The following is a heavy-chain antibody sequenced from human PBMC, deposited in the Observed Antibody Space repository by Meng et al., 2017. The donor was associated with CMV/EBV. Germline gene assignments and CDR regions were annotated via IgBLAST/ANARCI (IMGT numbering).Heavy chain of an antibody. J-gene: IGHJ6*02. CDR3: AWSDCSSTSCYNYYYYGMDV. D-gene: IGHD2-2*02. CDR2: IKQDGSEK. CDR1: GFTFSSYW. V-gene: IGHV3-7*01. Sequence: GESLKISCAASGFTFSSYWMSWVRQAPGKGLEWVANIKQDGSEKYYVDSVKGRFTISRDNAKNSLYLQMNSLRAEDTAVYYCAWSDCSSTSCYNYYYYGMDVWGQGTTVTVSS.